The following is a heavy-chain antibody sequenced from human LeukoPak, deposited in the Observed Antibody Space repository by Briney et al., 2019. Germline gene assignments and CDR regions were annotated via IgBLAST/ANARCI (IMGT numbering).Heavy chain of an antibody. J-gene: IGHJ5*02. CDR1: GYTFTGYY. CDR2: INPNSGGT. D-gene: IGHD3-22*01. CDR3: ARDVLTFNYYDSKGWFDP. Sequence: ASVKVSCKASGYTFTGYYMHWVRQAPGQGLEWMGWINPNSGGTNYAQKFQGRVTMTRDTSISTAYMELSRLRSEDTAVYYCARDVLTFNYYDSKGWFDPWGQGTLVTVSS. V-gene: IGHV1-2*02.